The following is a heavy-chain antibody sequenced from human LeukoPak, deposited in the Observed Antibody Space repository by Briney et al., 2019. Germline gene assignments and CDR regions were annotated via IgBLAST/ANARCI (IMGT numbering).Heavy chain of an antibody. Sequence: GGSLRLSCAASGFTFSSYAMHWVRQAPGKGLEWVAVISYDGSNKYYADSVKGRFTISRDNSKNTLYLQMSSLRAEDTAVYYCAREPDVWFGELFGPRPYGMDVWGQGTTVTVSS. D-gene: IGHD3-10*01. CDR2: ISYDGSNK. CDR3: AREPDVWFGELFGPRPYGMDV. J-gene: IGHJ6*02. CDR1: GFTFSSYA. V-gene: IGHV3-30-3*01.